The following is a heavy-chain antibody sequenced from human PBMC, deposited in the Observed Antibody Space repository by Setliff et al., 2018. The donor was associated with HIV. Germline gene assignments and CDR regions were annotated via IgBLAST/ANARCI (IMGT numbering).Heavy chain of an antibody. CDR2: IKQDGSEK. J-gene: IGHJ4*02. Sequence: GESLKISCAASGFTFSSYWMSWVRQAPGKGLEWVANIKQDGSEKYYVDSVKGRFTISRDNAKNSLYLQMNSLRAEDTAVYYCARDPYYDYVWGSYRSSRYFDYWGQGTLVTVSS. CDR3: ARDPYYDYVWGSYRSSRYFDY. V-gene: IGHV3-7*01. CDR1: GFTFSSYW. D-gene: IGHD3-16*02.